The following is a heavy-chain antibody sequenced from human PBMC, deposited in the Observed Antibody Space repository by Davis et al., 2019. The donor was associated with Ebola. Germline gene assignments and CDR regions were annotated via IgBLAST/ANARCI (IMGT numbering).Heavy chain of an antibody. CDR2: ILSDSSSL. CDR3: ARKFRP. CDR1: GFTFSSYT. V-gene: IGHV3-21*01. Sequence: GESLKISCSVPGFTFSSYTMNWVRQAPGKGLEWVASILSDSSSLYYSDSVKGRFTISRDNAKSSLYLQLDGLRVEDTATYFCARKFRPWGQGTLVTVSS. J-gene: IGHJ5*02.